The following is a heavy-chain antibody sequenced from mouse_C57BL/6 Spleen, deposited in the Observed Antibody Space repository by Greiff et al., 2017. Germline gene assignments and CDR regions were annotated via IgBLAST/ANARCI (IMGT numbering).Heavy chain of an antibody. CDR1: GYTFTSYW. J-gene: IGHJ3*01. D-gene: IGHD1-1*01. CDR2: IDPSDSYT. V-gene: IGHV1-69*01. CDR3: ARSAGSSPFAY. Sequence: VQLQQPGAELVMPGASVKLSCKASGYTFTSYWMHWVKQRPGQGLEWIGEIDPSDSYTNYNQKFKGKSTLTVDKSSSTAYMQLSSLTSEDSAVYYCARSAGSSPFAYWGQGTLVTVSA.